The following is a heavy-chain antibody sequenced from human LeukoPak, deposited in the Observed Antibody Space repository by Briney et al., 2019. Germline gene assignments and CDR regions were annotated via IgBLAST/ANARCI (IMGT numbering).Heavy chain of an antibody. CDR1: GFTFSSYG. CDR2: ITNKGDST. V-gene: IGHV3-64D*06. J-gene: IGHJ3*02. CDR3: ASQSRTQLGSGSFDI. D-gene: IGHD7-27*01. Sequence: GRSLRLSCSASGFTFSSYGMYWVRQAPGKGLEYVSAITNKGDSTNYADSVKGRFTISRDNSKNTLYLQMSSLRPDDTAVYYFASQSRTQLGSGSFDIWGQGTLVTVSS.